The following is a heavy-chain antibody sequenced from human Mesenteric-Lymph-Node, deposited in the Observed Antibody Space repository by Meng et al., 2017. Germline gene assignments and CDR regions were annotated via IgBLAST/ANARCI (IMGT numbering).Heavy chain of an antibody. CDR3: ARVPDYGGPGGFDP. Sequence: SGPTLVKPTQTLTLPCTFSGFSLSASGMCVSWIRQPPGKALEWLALFDWDDDKYYSTSLKTRLTSSKDTSKHQVVLTMTNMDPVDTATYYCARVPDYGGPGGFDPWGQGTLVTVSS. J-gene: IGHJ5*02. CDR2: FDWDDDK. D-gene: IGHD4-23*01. V-gene: IGHV2-70*01. CDR1: GFSLSASGMC.